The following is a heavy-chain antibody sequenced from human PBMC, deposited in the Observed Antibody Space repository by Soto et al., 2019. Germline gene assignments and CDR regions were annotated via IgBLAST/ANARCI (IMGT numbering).Heavy chain of an antibody. CDR3: ARCVAVPGASWFDP. Sequence: QVQLVESGGGLVKPGGSLRLSCAASGFTFSDFYMSWIRQAPGKGLEWISYISSSGTVTYYADSVKGRFTISRDNAKNSLYLLVNSLRVGDTAVYFFARCVAVPGASWFDPWGQGTLVPVSS. CDR1: GFTFSDFY. D-gene: IGHD6-19*01. CDR2: ISSSGTVT. V-gene: IGHV3-11*01. J-gene: IGHJ5*02.